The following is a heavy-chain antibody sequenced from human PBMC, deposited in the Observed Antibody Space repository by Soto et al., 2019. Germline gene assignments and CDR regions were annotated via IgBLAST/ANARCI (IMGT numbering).Heavy chain of an antibody. D-gene: IGHD2-21*01. CDR1: GYPFTSYG. J-gene: IGHJ3*02. V-gene: IGHV1-18*04. CDR3: ARHRRAYDAFDI. Sequence: GXSVKVSCTASGYPFTSYGIIWVRQAPGQGLEWMGWISAYNGNTNYAQKLQGRVTMTTDTSTSTAYMELRSLRSDDTAVYYCARHRRAYDAFDIWGQGTMVTVSS. CDR2: ISAYNGNT.